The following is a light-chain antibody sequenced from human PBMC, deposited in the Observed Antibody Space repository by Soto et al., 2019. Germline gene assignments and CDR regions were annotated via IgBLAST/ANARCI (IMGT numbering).Light chain of an antibody. Sequence: EIVLTQSPGTLSLSPGERATLSCRASQSVSSAYLAWYQHKPGQPPTLLIYAASSRVTGIPDRFSGSGSGTDFTLTISRLEPEDFAVYYCQQYGSSSTCGQGTKVEIK. CDR1: QSVSSAY. J-gene: IGKJ1*01. CDR2: AAS. CDR3: QQYGSSST. V-gene: IGKV3-20*01.